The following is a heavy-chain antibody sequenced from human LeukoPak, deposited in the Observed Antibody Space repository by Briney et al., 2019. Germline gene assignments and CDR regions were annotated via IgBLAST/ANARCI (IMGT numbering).Heavy chain of an antibody. CDR2: ISGSGGST. D-gene: IGHD5-18*01. Sequence: GGSLRLSCAASGFTFSSYAMSWVRQAPGKGLEWVSAISGSGGSTSYAQKFQGRVTMTRDTSTSTVYMELSSLRSEDTAVYYCARASTAMVIATLWGQGTLVTVSS. CDR1: GFTFSSYA. J-gene: IGHJ4*02. V-gene: IGHV3-23*01. CDR3: ARASTAMVIATL.